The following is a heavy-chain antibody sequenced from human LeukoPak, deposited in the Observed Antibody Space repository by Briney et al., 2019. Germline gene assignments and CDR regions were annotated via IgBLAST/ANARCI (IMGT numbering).Heavy chain of an antibody. CDR2: MNPNSGNT. J-gene: IGHJ4*02. CDR1: GYTFTSYD. Sequence: ASVKVSCKASGYTFTSYDINWVRQATGQGLEWMGWMNPNSGNTGYAQKFKGRVTMTRNTSISTAYMELSSLRSEDTAVYYCASQSLGYCSGGSCLGLFDYWGQGTLVTVSS. D-gene: IGHD2-15*01. CDR3: ASQSLGYCSGGSCLGLFDY. V-gene: IGHV1-8*01.